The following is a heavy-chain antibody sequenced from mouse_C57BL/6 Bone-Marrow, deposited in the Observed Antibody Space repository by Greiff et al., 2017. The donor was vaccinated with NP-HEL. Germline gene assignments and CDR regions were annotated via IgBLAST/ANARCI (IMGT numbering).Heavy chain of an antibody. J-gene: IGHJ3*01. CDR3: ARPYDGYSSWFAY. CDR1: GFTFSDYY. V-gene: IGHV5-12*01. Sequence: EVQGVESGGGLVQPGGSLKLSCAASGFTFSDYYMYWVRQTPEKRLEWVAYISNGGGSTYYPDTVKGRFTISRDNAKNTLYLQMSRLKSEDTAMYYCARPYDGYSSWFAYWGQGTLVTVSA. CDR2: ISNGGGST. D-gene: IGHD2-3*01.